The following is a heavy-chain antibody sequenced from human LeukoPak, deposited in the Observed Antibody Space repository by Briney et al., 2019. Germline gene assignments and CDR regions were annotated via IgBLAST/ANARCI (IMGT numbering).Heavy chain of an antibody. D-gene: IGHD3-10*01. Sequence: GSLRLSCAASGFTFSDYYMSWIRQPPGKGLEWLGTIYYRGTTYYNPSLKSRVTISLDTSRNQFSLKLTSVTAADTAVYYCAKSNGYGLVDIWGQGTMVTVSS. V-gene: IGHV4-38-2*01. CDR1: GFTFSDYY. CDR3: AKSNGYGLVDI. J-gene: IGHJ3*02. CDR2: IYYRGTT.